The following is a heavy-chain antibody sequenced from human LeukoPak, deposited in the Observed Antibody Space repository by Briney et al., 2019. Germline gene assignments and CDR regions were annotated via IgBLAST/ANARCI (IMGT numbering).Heavy chain of an antibody. D-gene: IGHD3-9*01. V-gene: IGHV4-39*07. CDR3: ARVSLGYDILTGYRANDAFDI. CDR2: INHSGST. J-gene: IGHJ3*02. CDR1: GGSISSSSYY. Sequence: SETLSLTCTVSGGSISSSSYYWGWIRQPPGKGLEWIGEINHSGSTNYNPSLKSRVTISVDTSKNQFSLKLSSVTAADTAVYYCARVSLGYDILTGYRANDAFDIWGQGTMVTVSS.